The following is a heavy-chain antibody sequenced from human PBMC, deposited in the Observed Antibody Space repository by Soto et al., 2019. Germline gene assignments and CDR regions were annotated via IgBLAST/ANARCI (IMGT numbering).Heavy chain of an antibody. Sequence: GGSLRLSCAASGFTFSSYGMHWVRQAPGKGLEWVAVISYDGSNKYYADSVKGRFTISRDNSKNTLYLQMNSLRAEDTAVYYCAMGAQGANRIDPWGQGTLGTVAS. CDR2: ISYDGSNK. D-gene: IGHD3-16*01. V-gene: IGHV3-30*03. J-gene: IGHJ5*02. CDR3: AMGAQGANRIDP. CDR1: GFTFSSYG.